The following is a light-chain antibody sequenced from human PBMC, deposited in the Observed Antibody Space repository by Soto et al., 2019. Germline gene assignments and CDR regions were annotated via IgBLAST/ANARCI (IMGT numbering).Light chain of an antibody. CDR2: SDN. Sequence: QSVLTQPPSASGTPGQRVPISCSGSSSNIGGNTVTWYQQLPGTAPKLLIYSDNQRPAGVPDRFSGSKSGTSASLAISGLQAEDEADYYCASWDDSLNGLAFGGGTKLTVL. CDR3: ASWDDSLNGLA. V-gene: IGLV1-44*01. J-gene: IGLJ2*01. CDR1: SSNIGGNT.